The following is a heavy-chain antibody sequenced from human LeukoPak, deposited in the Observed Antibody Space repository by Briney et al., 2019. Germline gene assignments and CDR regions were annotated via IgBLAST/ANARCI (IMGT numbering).Heavy chain of an antibody. Sequence: SETLSLTCTVSGGSISSGGYYWSWIRQHPGKGLEWIGYIYYSGSTYYNPSLKSRVTISVDTSKNQFSLQLNSVTPEDTAVYYCARGRIPGVGTVAVYFDYWGQGTLVTVSS. D-gene: IGHD6-19*01. V-gene: IGHV4-31*03. CDR2: IYYSGST. J-gene: IGHJ4*02. CDR1: GGSISSGGYY. CDR3: ARGRIPGVGTVAVYFDY.